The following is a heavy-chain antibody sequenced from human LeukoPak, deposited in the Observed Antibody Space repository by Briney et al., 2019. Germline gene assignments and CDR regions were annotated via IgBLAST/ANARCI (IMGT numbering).Heavy chain of an antibody. CDR3: AKGRETTSSGTFGN. Sequence: GGSLRLSCVASGFTFSNAWMNWVRQAPGKGLEWVAVISEDGTKKNYAESVKGRFTISRDNSNNTLYLQMNSLRAEDTAVYYCAKGRETTSSGTFGNWGQGTLVTVSS. V-gene: IGHV3-30*18. D-gene: IGHD6-13*01. J-gene: IGHJ4*02. CDR2: ISEDGTKK. CDR1: GFTFSNAW.